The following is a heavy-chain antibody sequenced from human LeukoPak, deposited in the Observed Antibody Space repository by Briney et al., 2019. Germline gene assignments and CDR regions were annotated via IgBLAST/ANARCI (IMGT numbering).Heavy chain of an antibody. V-gene: IGHV1-69*05. J-gene: IGHJ4*02. CDR1: GGTFSSYA. D-gene: IGHD3-10*01. Sequence: SVKVSCKASGGTFSSYAISWVRQAPGQGLEWMGRIIPIFGTANYAQKFQGRVTITTDESTSTAYMELSSLRSDDTAVYYCARDMYGSRSFDYWGQGTLVTVSS. CDR3: ARDMYGSRSFDY. CDR2: IIPIFGTA.